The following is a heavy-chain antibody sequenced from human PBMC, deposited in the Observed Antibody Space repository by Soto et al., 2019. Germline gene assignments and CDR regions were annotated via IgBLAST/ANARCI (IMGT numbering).Heavy chain of an antibody. Sequence: TSETLSLTCSVSGASVAAGSYYWSWLRQPPGKGLEWIGYIPSRGRPFYNPSLMSRGTISADTSKNQLSLQLTSVTAADTAVYYCARDQYSGYDFALWGQGTLVTVSS. CDR1: GASVAAGSYY. CDR2: IPSRGRP. V-gene: IGHV4-30-4*01. J-gene: IGHJ5*02. CDR3: ARDQYSGYDFAL. D-gene: IGHD5-12*01.